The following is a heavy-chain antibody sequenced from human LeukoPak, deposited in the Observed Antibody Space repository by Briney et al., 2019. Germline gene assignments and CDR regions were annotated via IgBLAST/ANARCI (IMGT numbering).Heavy chain of an antibody. CDR2: IIPIFGTA. D-gene: IGHD1-1*01. J-gene: IGHJ4*02. CDR1: GGTFSSYA. CDR3: ASRRPDGWNDYYFDY. Sequence: ASVKVSCKASGGTFSSYAISWVRQAPGQGLEWMGGIIPIFGTANYAQKFQGRVTITADESTSTAYMELSSLRSEDTAVYYCASRRPDGWNDYYFDYWGQGTLVTVSS. V-gene: IGHV1-69*13.